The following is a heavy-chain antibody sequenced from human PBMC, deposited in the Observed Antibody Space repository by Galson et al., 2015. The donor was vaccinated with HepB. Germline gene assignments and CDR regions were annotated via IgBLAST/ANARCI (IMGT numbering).Heavy chain of an antibody. Sequence: SLRLSCAASGFSFSDYPFHWVRQAPNKELEWVTLITYDGKIRYYADSVEGRFTISRDDSKSTLYLQMHSLTAEDTAVYYCAREGSPGMDVWGQGTTVTVSS. CDR1: GFSFSDYP. CDR2: ITYDGKIR. V-gene: IGHV3-30*04. D-gene: IGHD1-26*01. J-gene: IGHJ6*02. CDR3: AREGSPGMDV.